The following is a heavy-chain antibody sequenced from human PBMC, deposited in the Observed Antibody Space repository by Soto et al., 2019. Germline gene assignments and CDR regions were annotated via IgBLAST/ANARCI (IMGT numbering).Heavy chain of an antibody. Sequence: PGGSLRLSCAASGFTFSSYAMSWVRQAPGKGLEWVSAISGSGGSTYYADSVKGRFTISRDNSKNTLYLQMNSLRAEDTAVYYCAKDIYDSSGYYVYYYYGMDVWGQGTTVTVSS. CDR2: ISGSGGST. CDR1: GFTFSSYA. D-gene: IGHD3-22*01. CDR3: AKDIYDSSGYYVYYYYGMDV. V-gene: IGHV3-23*01. J-gene: IGHJ6*02.